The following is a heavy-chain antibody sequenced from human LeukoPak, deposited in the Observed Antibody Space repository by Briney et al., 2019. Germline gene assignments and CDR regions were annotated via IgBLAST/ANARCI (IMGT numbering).Heavy chain of an antibody. J-gene: IGHJ4*02. V-gene: IGHV4-34*01. D-gene: IGHD6-13*01. CDR3: AREYSSSSGPFDY. CDR2: INHSGST. CDR1: GGSFSGYY. Sequence: SETLSLTCAVYGGSFSGYYCSWIRQPPGKGLEWIGEINHSGSTNYNPSLKSRVTISVDTSKNQFSLKLSSVTAADTAVYYSAREYSSSSGPFDYWGQGTLVTVSS.